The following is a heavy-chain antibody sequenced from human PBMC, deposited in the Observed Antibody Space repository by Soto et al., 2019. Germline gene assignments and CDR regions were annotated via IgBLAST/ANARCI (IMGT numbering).Heavy chain of an antibody. CDR1: GGSISSSNW. J-gene: IGHJ4*02. CDR3: ARGHDILTVYDY. V-gene: IGHV4-4*02. CDR2: IYHSGST. Sequence: PSETLSLTCAVSGGSISSSNWWSWVRQPPGKGLEWIGEIYHSGSTNYNPSLKRRVTISVDKSKNQFSLKLSSVTAADTAVYYCARGHDILTVYDYWGQGTLVTVSS. D-gene: IGHD3-9*01.